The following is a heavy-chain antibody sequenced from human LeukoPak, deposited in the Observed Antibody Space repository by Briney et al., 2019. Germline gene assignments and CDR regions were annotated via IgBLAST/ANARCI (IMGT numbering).Heavy chain of an antibody. CDR3: AKGGSSTSMTYFDY. CDR2: IYSGGST. V-gene: IGHV3-66*01. J-gene: IGHJ4*02. Sequence: PGGSLRLSCAASGFTVSSNYMSWVRQAPGKGLEWVSVIYSGGSTYYADSVKGRFTISRDNSKNTLYLQMNSLRAEDTAVYYCAKGGSSTSMTYFDYWGQGTLVTVSS. D-gene: IGHD2-2*01. CDR1: GFTVSSNY.